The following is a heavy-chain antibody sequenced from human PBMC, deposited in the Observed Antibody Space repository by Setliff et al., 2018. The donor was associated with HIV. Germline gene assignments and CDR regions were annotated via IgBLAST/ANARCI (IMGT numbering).Heavy chain of an antibody. V-gene: IGHV3-21*01. D-gene: IGHD3-10*01. CDR2: ISSGGGYI. Sequence: PGGSLRLSCAASRFTFSDFWMNWVRQAPGKGLEWVSSISSGGGYIYYADSVKGRFTISRDNSKNTLYLQMNSLRTEDTAVYYCARGPYYYGSGTQGGFDYWGQGTQVTVSS. CDR1: RFTFSDFW. J-gene: IGHJ4*02. CDR3: ARGPYYYGSGTQGGFDY.